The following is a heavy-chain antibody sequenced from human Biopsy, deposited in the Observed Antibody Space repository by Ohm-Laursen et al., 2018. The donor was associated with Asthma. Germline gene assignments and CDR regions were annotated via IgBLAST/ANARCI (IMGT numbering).Heavy chain of an antibody. V-gene: IGHV1-46*01. J-gene: IGHJ4*02. CDR2: INPSGGST. D-gene: IGHD5-24*01. CDR3: ARGGPRDGYNPTQFLDF. CDR1: GYTFTAYY. Sequence: ASVKVSCKTSGYTFTAYYIHWVRQAPGQGLEWMGIINPSGGSTSYAQKFQGRVTMTRDTSTSTVYMELSSLRSEDTAVYYCARGGPRDGYNPTQFLDFWGPGTLVTVSS.